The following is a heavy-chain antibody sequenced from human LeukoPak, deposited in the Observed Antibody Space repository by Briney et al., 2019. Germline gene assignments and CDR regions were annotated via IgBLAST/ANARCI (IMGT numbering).Heavy chain of an antibody. CDR1: GGTFSSYA. V-gene: IGHV1-69*05. J-gene: IGHJ4*02. CDR3: ASDINRYYDSWSGYYY. Sequence: ASVKVSCKASGGTFSSYAISWVRQAPGQGLEWMGGIILIFGTANYAQKFQGRVTITTDESTSTAYMELSSLRSEDTAVYYCASDINRYYDSWSGYYYWGQGTLVTVSS. CDR2: IILIFGTA. D-gene: IGHD3-3*01.